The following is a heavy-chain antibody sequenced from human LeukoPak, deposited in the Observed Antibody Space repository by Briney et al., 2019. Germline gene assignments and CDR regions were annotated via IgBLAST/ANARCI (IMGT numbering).Heavy chain of an antibody. CDR2: IYYSGST. J-gene: IGHJ5*02. CDR3: ARSADQWLVRVSWFDP. CDR1: GGSISSGDYY. D-gene: IGHD6-19*01. Sequence: SETLSLTCTVSGGSISSGDYYWRWIRQPPGKGLEWIGYIYYSGSTYYNPSLKSRVTISVDTSKNQFSLKLSSVTAADTAVYYCARSADQWLVRVSWFDPWGQGTLVTVSS. V-gene: IGHV4-30-4*02.